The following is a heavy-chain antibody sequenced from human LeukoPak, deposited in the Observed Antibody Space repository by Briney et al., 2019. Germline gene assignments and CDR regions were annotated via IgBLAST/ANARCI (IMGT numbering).Heavy chain of an antibody. CDR1: RFTFSSYS. CDR2: ISSGSTI. V-gene: IGHV3-69-1*02. CDR3: ARGPYASGSYGRRGWVHYMDV. D-gene: IGHD3-10*01. Sequence: GGSLRLSCAASRFTFSSYSMNWVRQAPGKGLEWVSSISSGSTIYYADSVKGRFTISRDNAKISLYLQMNSLRAEDTAVYYCARGPYASGSYGRRGWVHYMDVWGKGTTVTISS. J-gene: IGHJ6*03.